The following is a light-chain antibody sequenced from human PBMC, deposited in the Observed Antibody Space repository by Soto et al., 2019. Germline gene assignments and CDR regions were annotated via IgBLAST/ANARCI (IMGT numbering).Light chain of an antibody. Sequence: DIQMTQSPSSLSASVGDRVTITCQASQDISNYLNWYQQKPGKAPKLLIFDASNVETGVPSRFNESVSGKHFTFTNHSLQAGDSATNYGQQYEDLPLTVGGGTNVEI. CDR1: QDISNY. V-gene: IGKV1-33*01. CDR2: DAS. J-gene: IGKJ4*01. CDR3: QQYEDLPLT.